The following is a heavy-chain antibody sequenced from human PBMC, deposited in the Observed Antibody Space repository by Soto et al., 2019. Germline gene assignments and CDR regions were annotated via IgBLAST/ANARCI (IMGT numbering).Heavy chain of an antibody. CDR1: GGSITGHY. V-gene: IGHV4-59*11. CDR3: AKLYSSGWFWNWFDS. Sequence: QVQLQESGPGLVTPSETLSLTCSVSGGSITGHYWNWIRQPPGKGLEWMGYIYHSGSTTYNPSLRSRVTVSVDTSKNQFSLTLSSVTAADTAMYYCAKLYSSGWFWNWFDSWGQGSLVTVSS. CDR2: IYHSGST. D-gene: IGHD6-13*01. J-gene: IGHJ5*01.